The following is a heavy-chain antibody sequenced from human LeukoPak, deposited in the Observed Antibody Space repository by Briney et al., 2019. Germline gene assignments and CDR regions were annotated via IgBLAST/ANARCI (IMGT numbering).Heavy chain of an antibody. CDR3: ARGRGYSGYDSWFAP. J-gene: IGHJ5*02. V-gene: IGHV3-74*01. CDR2: INSDGSST. CDR1: GFIFSSYP. D-gene: IGHD5-12*01. Sequence: GGSLRLSCAASGFIFSSYPMSWVRQAPGKGLVWVSRINSDGSSTSYADSVKGRFTISRDNAKNTLYLQMNSLRAEDTAVYYCARGRGYSGYDSWFAPWGQGTLVTVSS.